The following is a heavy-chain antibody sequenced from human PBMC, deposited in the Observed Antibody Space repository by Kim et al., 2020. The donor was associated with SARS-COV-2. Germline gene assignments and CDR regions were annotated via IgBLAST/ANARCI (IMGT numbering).Heavy chain of an antibody. D-gene: IGHD3-9*01. CDR2: IYPGDSDT. CDR1: GYSFTSYW. Sequence: GESLKISCKGSGYSFTSYWIGWVRQMPGKGLEWMGIIYPGDSDTRYSPSFQGQVTITADKSISTAYLQWSSLKASDTAMYYCARPMYYDILTGYYDFDYWGQGTLVTVSS. V-gene: IGHV5-51*01. J-gene: IGHJ4*02. CDR3: ARPMYYDILTGYYDFDY.